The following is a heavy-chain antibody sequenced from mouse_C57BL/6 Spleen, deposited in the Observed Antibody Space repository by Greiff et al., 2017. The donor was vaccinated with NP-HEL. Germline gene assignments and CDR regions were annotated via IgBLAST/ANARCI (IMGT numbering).Heavy chain of an antibody. CDR3: ARQWAGAWFAY. J-gene: IGHJ3*01. V-gene: IGHV5-2*01. Sequence: EVTVVESGGGLVQPGESLKLSCESNEYEFPSHDMSWVRKTPEKRLELVAAINSDGGSTYYPDTMERRFTISRDNTKKTLYLQMSSLRSEDTALYYCARQWAGAWFAYRGQGTLVTVSA. D-gene: IGHD3-3*01. CDR2: INSDGGST. CDR1: EYEFPSHD.